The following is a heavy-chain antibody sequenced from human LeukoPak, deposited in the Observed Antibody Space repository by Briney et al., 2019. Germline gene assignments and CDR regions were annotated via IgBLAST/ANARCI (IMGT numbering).Heavy chain of an antibody. D-gene: IGHD6-19*01. V-gene: IGHV3-23*01. CDR3: AKSSSGWYVVEY. CDR1: GFTFNNYA. CDR2: ISGSGGNT. Sequence: GGSLRLSCAASGFTFNNYAMSWVRQAPGKGLEWVSVISGSGGNTYYADSVKGRFTISRDNSKNTLYLQMNSLRAEDTAVYYCAKSSSGWYVVEYWGQGTLVTVSS. J-gene: IGHJ4*02.